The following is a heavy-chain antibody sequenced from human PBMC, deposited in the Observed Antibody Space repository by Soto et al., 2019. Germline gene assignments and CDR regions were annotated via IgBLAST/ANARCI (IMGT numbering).Heavy chain of an antibody. D-gene: IGHD3-22*01. CDR3: ARDGYYYDSSGSQLLDY. J-gene: IGHJ4*02. CDR1: GGTFSSYT. CDR2: IIPILGIA. Sequence: QVQLVQSGAEVKKPGSSVKVSCKASGGTFSSYTISWVRQAPGQGLEWMGRIIPILGIANYAQKFKGRVTITADKSTSTAYMELSSLSSEDTAVYYCARDGYYYDSSGSQLLDYWGQGTLVTVSS. V-gene: IGHV1-69*08.